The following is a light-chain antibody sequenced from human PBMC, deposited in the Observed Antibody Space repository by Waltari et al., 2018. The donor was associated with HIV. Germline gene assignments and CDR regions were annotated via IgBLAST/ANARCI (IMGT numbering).Light chain of an antibody. CDR1: QTSSKY. CDR2: SGS. Sequence: DILMTQFPGSFTVSEGATVTITCRSSQTSSKYLSWFQKRPGKAPKLLIHSGSSLQSGVPARFSASGSGTEFSLTICSLQPEDSATYYCKQIYNIPFTFGPGTKVEIE. J-gene: IGKJ3*01. V-gene: IGKV1-39*01. CDR3: KQIYNIPFT.